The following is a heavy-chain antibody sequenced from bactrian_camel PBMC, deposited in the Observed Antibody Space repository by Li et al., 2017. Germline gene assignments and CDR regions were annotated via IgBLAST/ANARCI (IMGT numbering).Heavy chain of an antibody. Sequence: HVQLVESGGGPVQAGGSLRLSCEPSGYPFGSNCLGWFRQVPGQEREGVATIPNTGSRTYADSVKGRFTASRDNAKDTLYLEMNSLKPEDTANYYCAAKRGPWFGCLLTDDYDYWGQGTQVTVS. CDR3: AAKRGPWFGCLLTDDYDY. CDR2: IPNTGSR. V-gene: IGHV3S53*01. J-gene: IGHJ4*01. D-gene: IGHD2*01. CDR1: GYPFGSNC.